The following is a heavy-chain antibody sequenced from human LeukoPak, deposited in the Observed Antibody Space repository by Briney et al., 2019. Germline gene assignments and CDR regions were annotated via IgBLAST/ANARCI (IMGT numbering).Heavy chain of an antibody. Sequence: GGSLRLSCVASGFTRSSHVMIWVRQAPGKGLEWVSTISASDSDTYYADSVKGRFTISRDSSKNKVYLQMNSLRADDTAVYYCATVGCTSTSCHGAYWGQGTLVTVSS. CDR1: GFTRSSHV. CDR3: ATVGCTSTSCHGAY. J-gene: IGHJ4*02. V-gene: IGHV3-23*01. CDR2: ISASDSDT. D-gene: IGHD2-2*01.